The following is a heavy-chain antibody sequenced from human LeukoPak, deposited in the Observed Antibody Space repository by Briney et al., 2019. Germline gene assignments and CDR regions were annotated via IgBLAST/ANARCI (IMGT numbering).Heavy chain of an antibody. CDR2: ISYDGSNK. D-gene: IGHD1-26*01. Sequence: PGRSLRLSCAASGFTFSSYGMHWVRQAPGKGLEWVAVISYDGSNKYYADSVKGRFTISRDNAKNTLYLQMNSLRVEDTAVYYCARPYIGSYSLAFDIWGQATMVTVSS. CDR1: GFTFSSYG. V-gene: IGHV3-30*03. J-gene: IGHJ3*02. CDR3: ARPYIGSYSLAFDI.